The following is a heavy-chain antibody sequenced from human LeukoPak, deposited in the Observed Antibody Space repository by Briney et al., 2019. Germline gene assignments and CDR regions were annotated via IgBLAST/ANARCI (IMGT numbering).Heavy chain of an antibody. CDR3: ARALYSSSIYYMDV. D-gene: IGHD6-6*01. CDR2: INPNSGGT. Sequence: GASVKVSCKASGYTFTGYYMHWVRQAPGQGLEWMGWINPNSGGTNYAQKFQGRVTVTRDTSISTAYMELSRLRSDDTAVYYCARALYSSSIYYMDVWGKGTTVTVSS. J-gene: IGHJ6*03. CDR1: GYTFTGYY. V-gene: IGHV1-2*02.